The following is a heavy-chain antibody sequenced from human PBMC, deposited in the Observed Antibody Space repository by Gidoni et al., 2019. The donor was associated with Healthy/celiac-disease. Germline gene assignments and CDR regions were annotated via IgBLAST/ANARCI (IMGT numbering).Heavy chain of an antibody. CDR1: GFTVSSNY. V-gene: IGHV3-66*01. J-gene: IGHJ6*02. CDR2: MYSGGST. D-gene: IGHD3-22*01. Sequence: EVQLVASGGGLVQPGGSLRLSCAASGFTVSSNYMHWLRQAPGKGLAWVSVMYSGGSTYYAVAVKGRFIISRDNSKNTLYLQMNSLRAEDTAVYYGARDKPLYYYDSSGYYPGYYYYGMDVWGQGTTVTVSS. CDR3: ARDKPLYYYDSSGYYPGYYYYGMDV.